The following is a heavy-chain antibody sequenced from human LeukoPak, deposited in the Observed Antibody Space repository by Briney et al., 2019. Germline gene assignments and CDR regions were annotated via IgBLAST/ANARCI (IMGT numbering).Heavy chain of an antibody. CDR2: ISSSGSTI. Sequence: PGGSLRLSCAASGFTFSDYYMSWIRQAPGKGLEWVSYISSSGSTIYYADSVKGRFTISRDNAKNSLYLQMNSLRAEDTAVYYCARDRNSGGSWWRINWFDPWGQGTLVTVSS. CDR1: GFTFSDYY. CDR3: ARDRNSGGSWWRINWFDP. J-gene: IGHJ5*02. D-gene: IGHD2-15*01. V-gene: IGHV3-11*04.